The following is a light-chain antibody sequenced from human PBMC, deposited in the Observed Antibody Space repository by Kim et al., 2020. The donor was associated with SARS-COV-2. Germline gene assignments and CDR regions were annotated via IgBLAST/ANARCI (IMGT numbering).Light chain of an antibody. CDR2: EVN. J-gene: IGLJ3*02. Sequence: QSALTQPPSVSGSPGQSVTISCTGTTSDVGSYNRVSWYQQSPGTAPKLVIYEVNNRPSGVPDRFSGSKSGNTASLTISGLQAEDEADYYCSSQTITATWVFGGGTKVTVL. V-gene: IGLV2-18*02. CDR3: SSQTITATWV. CDR1: TSDVGSYNR.